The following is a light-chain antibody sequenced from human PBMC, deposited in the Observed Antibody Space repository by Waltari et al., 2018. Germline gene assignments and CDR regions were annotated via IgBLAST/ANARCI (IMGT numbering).Light chain of an antibody. CDR2: NAS. CDR1: HSVGRS. V-gene: IGKV3-11*01. Sequence: SPVTLSSSPGERATLSCSASHSVGRSLVWYQHTPGQPPRLLIYNASKRATGISDRFSGTGSGTDFTLTISSLEPEDFAVYYCQQRSHFYTFGPGTRVDVK. CDR3: QQRSHFYT. J-gene: IGKJ3*01.